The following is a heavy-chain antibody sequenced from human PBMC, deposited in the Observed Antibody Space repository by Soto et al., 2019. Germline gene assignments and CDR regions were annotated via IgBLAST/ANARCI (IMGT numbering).Heavy chain of an antibody. V-gene: IGHV1-46*01. CDR3: ARIGPRSLDP. CDR2: INPSGGST. CDR1: GYTFTSYY. Sequence: ASVKVSCKASGYTFTSYYMHWVRQAPGQGLEWMGIINPSGGSTSYAQKLQGRVTMTRDTSTSTVYMELCSLRSEDTAVNYCARIGPRSLDPWGQGTLVTVSS. J-gene: IGHJ5*02.